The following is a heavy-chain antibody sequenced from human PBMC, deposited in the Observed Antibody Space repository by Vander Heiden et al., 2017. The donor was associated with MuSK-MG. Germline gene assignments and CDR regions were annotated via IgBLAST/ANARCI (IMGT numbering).Heavy chain of an antibody. D-gene: IGHD3-10*01. V-gene: IGHV2-5*02. CDR1: GLLLSTSWVG. CDR3: AHSGTYYGSGSYYMGGFFDY. Sequence: QITLMEARPTLVKPTQTLTLTCPFAGLLLSTSWVGVGWTRQPPGKALEWLALIYWDDDKRYSPSLKSRLTITKDTSKNQVVLTMTNMDPVDTATYYCAHSGTYYGSGSYYMGGFFDYWGQGTLVTVSS. CDR2: IYWDDDK. J-gene: IGHJ4*02.